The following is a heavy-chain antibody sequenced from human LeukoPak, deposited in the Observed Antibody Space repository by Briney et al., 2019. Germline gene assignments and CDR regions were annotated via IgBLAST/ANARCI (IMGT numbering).Heavy chain of an antibody. J-gene: IGHJ4*02. CDR1: GGSISSYY. CDR2: IYYSGST. CDR3: AGDLGELSLYRGFDY. D-gene: IGHD3-16*02. Sequence: PSETLSLTCTVSGGSISSYYWSWIRQPPGKGLEWIGYIYYSGSTNYNPSLKSRVTISVDTSKNQFSLKLSSVTAADTAVYYCAGDLGELSLYRGFDYWGQGTLVTVSS. V-gene: IGHV4-59*01.